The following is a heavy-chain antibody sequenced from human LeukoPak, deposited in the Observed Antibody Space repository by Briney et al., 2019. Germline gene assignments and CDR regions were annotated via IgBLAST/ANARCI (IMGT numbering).Heavy chain of an antibody. CDR2: INAGNGNR. CDR3: ARVSDDSGWNFDY. J-gene: IGHJ4*02. V-gene: IGHV1-3*01. D-gene: IGHD6-19*01. CDR1: GYTFTSYA. Sequence: ASVKVSCKASGYTFTSYAIHWVRQAPGQRLEWMGWINAGNGNRKYSQKFQDRVTNTREPSATTAYMELNSLTSEDTAVYYCARVSDDSGWNFDYWGQGTLVTVSS.